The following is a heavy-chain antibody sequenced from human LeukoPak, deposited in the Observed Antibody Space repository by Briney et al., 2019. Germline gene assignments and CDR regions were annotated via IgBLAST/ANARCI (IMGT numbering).Heavy chain of an antibody. J-gene: IGHJ4*02. CDR3: ARGPLEVRGVIGYFDY. Sequence: GGSLRLSCAAPGFTFSSYSMNWVRQAPGKGLEWVAVISYDGSNKYYADSVKGRFTISRDNSKNTLYLQMNSLRAEDTAVYYCARGPLEVRGVIGYFDYWGQGTLVTVSS. V-gene: IGHV3-30*03. CDR2: ISYDGSNK. D-gene: IGHD3-10*01. CDR1: GFTFSSYS.